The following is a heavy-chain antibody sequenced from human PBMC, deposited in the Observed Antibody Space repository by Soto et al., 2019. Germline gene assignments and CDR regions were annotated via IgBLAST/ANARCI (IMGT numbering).Heavy chain of an antibody. CDR3: ARDGYNSIGYYGMDV. CDR2: IIPIFGTA. V-gene: IGHV1-69*13. D-gene: IGHD5-12*01. Sequence: AASVKVSCKASGGTFSSYAISWVRQAPGQGLEWMGGIIPIFGTANYAQKFQGRVTITADESTSTAYMELSSLRSEDTAVYYCARDGYNSIGYYGMDVWGQGTLVTVSS. J-gene: IGHJ6*01. CDR1: GGTFSSYA.